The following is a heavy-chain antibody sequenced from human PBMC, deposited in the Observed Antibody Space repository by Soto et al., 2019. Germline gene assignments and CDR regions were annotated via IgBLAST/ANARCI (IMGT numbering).Heavy chain of an antibody. Sequence: QVQLVQSGAGVKKPGASVKVSCKASGYTFTSFYMHWVRQAPGQGLEWMGIINPSGTTTDYAQKFQRRVTMTRDPSTSTYYMELSSLTSEDTAVYYCAKPQIARHYYYGMEVWGQGTAVTVSS. CDR2: INPSGTTT. V-gene: IGHV1-46*01. CDR1: GYTFTSFY. CDR3: AKPQIARHYYYGMEV. J-gene: IGHJ6*02.